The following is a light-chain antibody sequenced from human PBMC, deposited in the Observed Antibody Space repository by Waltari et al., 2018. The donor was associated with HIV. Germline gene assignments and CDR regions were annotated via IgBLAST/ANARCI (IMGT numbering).Light chain of an antibody. V-gene: IGLV1-47*01. J-gene: IGLJ3*02. Sequence: QSVLTQPPSASGTPGQRVTISCSGSNSNVGISYVYWYQQRPGPTPKLVIYGINQRPSGVPYRCSGSKSGTSGSLVISGIRSEDEADDYGAAWDYSLSGWVFGGGTKLTVL. CDR1: NSNVGISY. CDR3: AAWDYSLSGWV. CDR2: GIN.